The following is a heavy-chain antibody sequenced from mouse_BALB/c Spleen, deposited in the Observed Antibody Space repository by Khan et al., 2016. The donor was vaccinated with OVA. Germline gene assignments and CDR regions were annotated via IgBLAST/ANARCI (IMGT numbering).Heavy chain of an antibody. V-gene: IGHV9-1*02. CDR1: GYTFTNYG. J-gene: IGHJ1*01. Sequence: QIQLVQSGPELKKPGETVKISCKASGYTFTNYGMNWVKQAPGKGLKWMGWINTYTGEPTYADDFKGRFAFSLETSASTAYLQINNLKNEDMATCFSARGASYWYFNVWGAGTTVIVSS. CDR2: INTYTGEP. CDR3: ARGASYWYFNV.